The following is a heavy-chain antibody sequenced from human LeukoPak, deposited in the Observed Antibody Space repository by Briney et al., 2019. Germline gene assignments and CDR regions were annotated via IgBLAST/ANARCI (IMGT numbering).Heavy chain of an antibody. J-gene: IGHJ4*02. V-gene: IGHV1-46*01. Sequence: GASVKVSCKASGYTFTSYYIHWVRQAPGQGLEWMGLINPSAGGISYAQKFQDRVTMTRDMSTTTVYLGLNSLRSEDTAVYYCARGGCSTTSCYHFDSWGQRTLVTVSS. CDR1: GYTFTSYY. CDR2: INPSAGGI. CDR3: ARGGCSTTSCYHFDS. D-gene: IGHD2-2*01.